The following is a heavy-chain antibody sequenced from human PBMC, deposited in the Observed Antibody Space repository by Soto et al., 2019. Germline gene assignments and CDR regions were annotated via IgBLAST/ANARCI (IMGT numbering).Heavy chain of an antibody. V-gene: IGHV4-59*01. Sequence: ETLSLTCTVSGGSISSYYWSWIRQPPGKGLEWIGYIYYSGSTNYNPSLKSRVTISVDTSKNQFSLKLSSVTAADTAVYYCAREGGRYYDFWSGYSPGSGMDVWGQGTTVTVSS. CDR1: GGSISSYY. J-gene: IGHJ6*02. D-gene: IGHD3-3*01. CDR3: AREGGRYYDFWSGYSPGSGMDV. CDR2: IYYSGST.